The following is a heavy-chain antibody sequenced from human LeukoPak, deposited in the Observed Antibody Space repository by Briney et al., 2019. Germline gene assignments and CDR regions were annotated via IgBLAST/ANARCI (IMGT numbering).Heavy chain of an antibody. CDR2: IWYGGSNK. CDR3: ARDRPQHYYDSSGYYWTF. CDR1: GFTFSSYG. Sequence: GGSLRLSCAASGFTFSSYGMHWVRQAPGKGLEWVAVIWYGGSNKYYADSVKGRFTISRDNSKNTLYLQMNSLRAEDTAVYYCARDRPQHYYDSSGYYWTFWGQGTLVTVSS. V-gene: IGHV3-33*08. D-gene: IGHD3-22*01. J-gene: IGHJ4*02.